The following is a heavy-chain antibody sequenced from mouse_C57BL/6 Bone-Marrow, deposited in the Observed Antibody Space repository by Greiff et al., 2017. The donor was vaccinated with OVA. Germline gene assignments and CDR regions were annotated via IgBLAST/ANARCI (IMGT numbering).Heavy chain of an antibody. Sequence: QVQLQQSGPELVKPGASVKISCKASGYTFTDYYINWVKQRPGQGLEWIGWIFPGSGSTYYNEKFKGKATLTVDKSSSTAYMVLSSLTSEDSAVYFCARSGTGTPFDYWGQGTTLTVSS. J-gene: IGHJ2*01. CDR2: IFPGSGST. V-gene: IGHV1-75*01. CDR3: ARSGTGTPFDY. CDR1: GYTFTDYY. D-gene: IGHD4-1*01.